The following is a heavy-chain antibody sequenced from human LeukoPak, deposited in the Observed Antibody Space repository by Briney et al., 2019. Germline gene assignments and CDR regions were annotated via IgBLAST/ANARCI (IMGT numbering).Heavy chain of an antibody. D-gene: IGHD3-22*01. CDR3: AREPNYDSSGYYYPPNYYYYYGMDV. J-gene: IGHJ6*02. CDR2: IYYSGST. CDR1: GGSISSYY. V-gene: IGHV4-59*01. Sequence: PSETLSLTCTVSGGSISSYYWSWIRQPPGKGLEWIGYIYYSGSTNYNPSLKSRVTISVAKNQFSLKLSSVTAADTAVYYCAREPNYDSSGYYYPPNYYYYYGMDVWGQGTTVTVSS.